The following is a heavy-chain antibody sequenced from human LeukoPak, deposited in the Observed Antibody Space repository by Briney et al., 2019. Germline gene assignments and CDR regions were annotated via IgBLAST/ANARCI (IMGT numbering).Heavy chain of an antibody. Sequence: SETLPLTCAVYGGSFSGYYWSWIRQPPGKGLEWIGEINHSGSTNYNPSLKSRVTISVDTSKNQFSLKLSSVTAADTAVYYCARLAVVAATHLDYWGQGTLVTVSS. CDR1: GGSFSGYY. CDR2: INHSGST. J-gene: IGHJ4*02. CDR3: ARLAVVAATHLDY. D-gene: IGHD2-15*01. V-gene: IGHV4-34*01.